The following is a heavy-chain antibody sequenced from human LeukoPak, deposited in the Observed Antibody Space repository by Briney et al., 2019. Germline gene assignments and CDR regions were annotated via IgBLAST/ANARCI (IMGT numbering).Heavy chain of an antibody. D-gene: IGHD3-10*01. CDR2: IYYSGTT. J-gene: IGHJ5*02. CDR3: ARSTPGKNWFDP. CDR1: GGSISSSTYY. V-gene: IGHV4-39*07. Sequence: SETLSLTCTVSGGSISSSTYYWGWIRQPPGKGLEWIANIYYSGTTYYNPSLKSRVTISVDTSKNQFSLKLSSVTAADTAVYYCARSTPGKNWFDPWGQGTLVTVSS.